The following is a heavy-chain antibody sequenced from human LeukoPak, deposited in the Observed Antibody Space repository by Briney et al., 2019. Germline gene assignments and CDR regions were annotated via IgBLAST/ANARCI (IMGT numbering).Heavy chain of an antibody. CDR3: ARDCIGATVVTTLYYYYYYGMDV. D-gene: IGHD4-23*01. Sequence: GGSLRLSCAVSGSTFGGRLMHWVRQAPGKGLEWVAVIWYDGGNKYYADSVKGRFTISRDNSKNTLYLQMNSLRAEDTAVYYCARDCIGATVVTTLYYYYYYGMDVWGQGTTVTVSS. V-gene: IGHV3-33*08. CDR2: IWYDGGNK. J-gene: IGHJ6*02. CDR1: GSTFGGRL.